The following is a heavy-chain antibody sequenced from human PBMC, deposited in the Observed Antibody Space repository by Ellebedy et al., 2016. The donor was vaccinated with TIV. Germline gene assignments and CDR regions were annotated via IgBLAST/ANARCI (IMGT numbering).Heavy chain of an antibody. D-gene: IGHD1-26*01. CDR2: IWFDGSNK. J-gene: IGHJ4*02. V-gene: IGHV3-33*08. CDR3: ARDRSGNYSPYFDY. Sequence: GESLKISCAASGFSFSTYTMHWVRQAPGKGLEWVAVIWFDGSNKYYADSVKGRFTISRDNSKNTLYLQMNSLRADDTAVYYCARDRSGNYSPYFDYWGQGTLVTVSS. CDR1: GFSFSTYT.